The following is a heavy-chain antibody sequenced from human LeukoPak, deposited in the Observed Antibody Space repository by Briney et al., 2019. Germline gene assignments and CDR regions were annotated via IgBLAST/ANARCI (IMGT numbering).Heavy chain of an antibody. J-gene: IGHJ5*02. D-gene: IGHD3-10*01. CDR3: ARVLWFGVFDP. Sequence: SETLSLTCAVYGASFSGYYWSWIRQPPGKGLEWIGEINHSGSTNYNPSLKSRVTISVDTSKNQFSLKLSSVTAADTAVYYCARVLWFGVFDPWGQGTLVTVSS. CDR1: GASFSGYY. V-gene: IGHV4-34*01. CDR2: INHSGST.